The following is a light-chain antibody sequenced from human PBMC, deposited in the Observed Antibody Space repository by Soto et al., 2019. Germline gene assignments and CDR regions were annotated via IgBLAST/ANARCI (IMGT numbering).Light chain of an antibody. CDR3: SSYTTRSTVV. V-gene: IGLV2-14*01. Sequence: QSVLTQPASVSGSPGQSITLSCTGTSSDIGEYNYVSWYQQHPGKAPKLMIYEVSNRPSGVSNRFSGSKSGTTASLTISGLQAEDEADYYCSSYTTRSTVVFGGGTKVTVL. CDR1: SSDIGEYNY. J-gene: IGLJ3*02. CDR2: EVS.